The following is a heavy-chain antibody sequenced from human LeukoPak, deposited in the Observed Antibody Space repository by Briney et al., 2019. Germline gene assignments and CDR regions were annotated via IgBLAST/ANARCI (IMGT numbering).Heavy chain of an antibody. CDR2: INPSGGST. CDR1: GYTFTSYY. J-gene: IGHJ4*02. Sequence: ASVKVSCKASGYTFTSYYMHWVRQAPGQGLEWMGIINPSGGSTSYAQKFQGRVTMTRDTSTSTVYMELSSLRSKDTAVYYCASNKGPPTPPDYWGQGTLVTVSS. CDR3: ASNKGPPTPPDY. V-gene: IGHV1-46*01. D-gene: IGHD1/OR15-1a*01.